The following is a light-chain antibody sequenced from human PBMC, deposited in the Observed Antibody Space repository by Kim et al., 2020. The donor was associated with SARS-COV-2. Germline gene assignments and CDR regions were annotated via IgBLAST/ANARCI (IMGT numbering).Light chain of an antibody. CDR2: QDS. J-gene: IGLJ2*01. Sequence: SVSPGQTASITCSGDKLGDKYACWYQQKPGQSPVLVIYQDSKRPSGIPERFSGSNSGNTATLTISGTQAMDEADYYCQAWDSNTAEFGGGTKVTVL. V-gene: IGLV3-1*01. CDR1: KLGDKY. CDR3: QAWDSNTAE.